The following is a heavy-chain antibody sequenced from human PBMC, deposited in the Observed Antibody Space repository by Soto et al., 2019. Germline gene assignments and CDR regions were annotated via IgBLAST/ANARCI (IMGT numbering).Heavy chain of an antibody. CDR1: GGTFSSYT. V-gene: IGHV1-69*04. CDR3: ARDSGATVTTFDY. Sequence: SVKVSCKASGGTFSSYTISWVRQAPGQGLEWMGRIIPILGMANYAQKFQGRVTITADKSTSTAYMELSSLRSEDTAVYYCARDSGATVTTFDYWGQGTLVTVSS. D-gene: IGHD4-17*01. J-gene: IGHJ4*02. CDR2: IIPILGMA.